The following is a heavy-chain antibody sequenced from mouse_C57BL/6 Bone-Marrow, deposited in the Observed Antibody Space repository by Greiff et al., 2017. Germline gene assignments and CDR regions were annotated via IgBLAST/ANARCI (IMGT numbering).Heavy chain of an antibody. Sequence: QVQLQQPGAELVKPGASVKMSCKASGYTFTSYWITWVKQRPGQGLEWIGDIYPGSGSTNSNEKFKSKATLTVDTSSSTAYRKLSSLTSEDSAVYSCALYYGSSPDYWGQGTTLTVSS. CDR2: IYPGSGST. CDR3: ALYYGSSPDY. V-gene: IGHV1-55*01. J-gene: IGHJ2*01. D-gene: IGHD1-1*01. CDR1: GYTFTSYW.